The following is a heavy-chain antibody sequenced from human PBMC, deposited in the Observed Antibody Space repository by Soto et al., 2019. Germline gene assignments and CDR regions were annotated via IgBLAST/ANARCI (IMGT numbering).Heavy chain of an antibody. J-gene: IGHJ4*02. CDR1: GGSFRGYY. CDR2: ISHSGGT. CDR3: ARLWSSNEGSS. D-gene: IGHD3-10*01. Sequence: PSETLSLTCAVHGGSFRGYYWSWIRQPPGKGLEWIGEISHSGGTNYNPSLKSRVSISVDASKNQFSLQLTSVTAADTAVYYCARLWSSNEGSSWGQGTLVTVSS. V-gene: IGHV4-34*01.